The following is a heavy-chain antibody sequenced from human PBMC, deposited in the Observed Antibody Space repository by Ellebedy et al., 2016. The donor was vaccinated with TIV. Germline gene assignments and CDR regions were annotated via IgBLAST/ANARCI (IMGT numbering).Heavy chain of an antibody. Sequence: PGGSLRLSCAASGLNFSIFGMHWVRQAPGRGLEWVSFIKYDGSNNYYADSVKGRFTLSRDNSKNTLSLQMDSLRVEDTAVYYCAKETGGLDVWGQGTTVTVSS. CDR1: GLNFSIFG. J-gene: IGHJ6*02. D-gene: IGHD3-10*01. CDR3: AKETGGLDV. V-gene: IGHV3-30*02. CDR2: IKYDGSNN.